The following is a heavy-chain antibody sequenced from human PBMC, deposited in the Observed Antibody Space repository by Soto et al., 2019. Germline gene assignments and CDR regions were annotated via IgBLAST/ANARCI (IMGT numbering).Heavy chain of an antibody. D-gene: IGHD3-3*01. J-gene: IGHJ6*02. Sequence: SETLSLTCAVYGGSLSGYYWSWIRQPPGKGLEWIGEINHSGSTNYNPSLKSRVTISVDTSKNQFSLKLSSVTAADTAVYYCARGGVYDFWSGYFSAGYYGMDVWGQGTTVTVSS. CDR1: GGSLSGYY. CDR3: ARGGVYDFWSGYFSAGYYGMDV. V-gene: IGHV4-34*01. CDR2: INHSGST.